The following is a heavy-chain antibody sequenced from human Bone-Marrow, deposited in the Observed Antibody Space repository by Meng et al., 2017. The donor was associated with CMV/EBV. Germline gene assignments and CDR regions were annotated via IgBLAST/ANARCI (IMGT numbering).Heavy chain of an antibody. D-gene: IGHD1-26*01. CDR2: IYSGGSST. Sequence: GASLKISCAASGFTLSSYAMSWVRQAPGKGLEWVSVIYSGGSSTYYADSVKGRFTISRDNSKNTLYLQMNSLRAEDTAVYYCAKEATPVGATNYWGQGTLVTVSS. CDR3: AKEATPVGATNY. J-gene: IGHJ4*02. CDR1: GFTLSSYA. V-gene: IGHV3-23*03.